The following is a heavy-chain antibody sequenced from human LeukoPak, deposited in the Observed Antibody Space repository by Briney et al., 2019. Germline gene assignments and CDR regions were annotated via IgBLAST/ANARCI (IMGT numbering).Heavy chain of an antibody. J-gene: IGHJ4*02. CDR2: ISGSGEGT. CDR3: AKGEGASCYSSSDY. V-gene: IGHV3-23*01. CDR1: GFTFTNYA. D-gene: IGHD2-15*01. Sequence: GGSLRLSCAASGFTFTNYAMSWVRQAPGKGLEWVSAISGSGEGTYYADSVRGRFTISRDNSKNTLHLQMNSLTAGDTAVYFCAKGEGASCYSSSDYWGQGTLVTVSS.